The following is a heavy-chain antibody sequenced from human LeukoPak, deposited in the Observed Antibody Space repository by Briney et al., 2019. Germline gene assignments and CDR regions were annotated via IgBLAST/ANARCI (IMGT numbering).Heavy chain of an antibody. Sequence: SVKVSCKASGGTFSSYAISWVRQAPGQGLEWMGGIIPIFGTANYAQKFQGRVTITADESTSTAYMELSSQRSEDTAVYYRARSSAYYDILTGYSDNYYYGMDVWGKGTTVTVSS. D-gene: IGHD3-9*01. CDR3: ARSSAYYDILTGYSDNYYYGMDV. V-gene: IGHV1-69*13. CDR2: IIPIFGTA. J-gene: IGHJ6*04. CDR1: GGTFSSYA.